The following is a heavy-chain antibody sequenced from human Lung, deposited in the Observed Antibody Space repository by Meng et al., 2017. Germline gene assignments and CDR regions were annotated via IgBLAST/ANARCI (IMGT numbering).Heavy chain of an antibody. Sequence: QTGSKWKKPWASVKVSCKASGYTFTSLAMNWVRQAPGQGLEWMGWINTNTGNPTYAQGFTGRFVFSLDTSVSTAYLQISSLKAEDTAVYYCASGWFGELFGYFDLWGRGTLVTVSS. V-gene: IGHV7-4-1*02. CDR3: ASGWFGELFGYFDL. CDR1: GYTFTSLA. CDR2: INTNTGNP. D-gene: IGHD3-10*01. J-gene: IGHJ2*01.